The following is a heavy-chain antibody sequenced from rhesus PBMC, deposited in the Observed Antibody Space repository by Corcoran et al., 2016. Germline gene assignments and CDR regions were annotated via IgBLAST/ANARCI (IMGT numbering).Heavy chain of an antibody. D-gene: IGHD5-42*01. CDR3: ARGDTAGTVFDY. V-gene: IGHV4-169*01. Sequence: QLQLQESGPGLVKPSETLSVTCAVSGGSISSSYWSWIRQAPGKGLELIGYIYGSGSSTNYNPALKSRVTRSVDTSKNQLSLKLSSVTTADTAVDYCARGDTAGTVFDYWGQGVLVTVSS. CDR1: GGSISSSY. CDR2: IYGSGSST. J-gene: IGHJ4*01.